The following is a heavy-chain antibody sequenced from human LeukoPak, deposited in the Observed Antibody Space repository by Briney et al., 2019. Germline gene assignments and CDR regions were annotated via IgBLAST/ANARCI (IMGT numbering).Heavy chain of an antibody. D-gene: IGHD3-22*01. Sequence: ASVKISCKVSGYTLTELSMHWVRQAPGKGLEWMGGFDPEDGETIYAQKFQGRVTMTEDTSTDTAYMELSSLRSEDTAVYYCATGDSSGYFYAFDIWGQGTMVTVSS. CDR1: GYTLTELS. J-gene: IGHJ3*02. CDR3: ATGDSSGYFYAFDI. CDR2: FDPEDGET. V-gene: IGHV1-24*01.